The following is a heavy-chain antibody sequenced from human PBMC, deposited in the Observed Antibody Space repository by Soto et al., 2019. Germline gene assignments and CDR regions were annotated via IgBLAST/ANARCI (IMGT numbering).Heavy chain of an antibody. CDR1: GLIFNNYA. CDR3: AIYGYDSSGYYPPNYFDY. D-gene: IGHD3-22*01. CDR2: VWYDGNNK. J-gene: IGHJ4*02. V-gene: IGHV3-30-3*01. Sequence: QVQLVEPGGGVVQPGRSLRLYCAASGLIFNNYAMHWVRQAPGKVLEWEAGVWYDGNNKYYADSVKGRFTISGDNSKNTLYLQMNSLRAEDTAVYYCAIYGYDSSGYYPPNYFDYWGQGTLVTVSS.